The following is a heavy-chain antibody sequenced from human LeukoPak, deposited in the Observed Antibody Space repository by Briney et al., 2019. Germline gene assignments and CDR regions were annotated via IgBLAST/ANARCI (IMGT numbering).Heavy chain of an antibody. D-gene: IGHD1-26*01. J-gene: IGHJ5*02. V-gene: IGHV1-24*01. Sequence: ASVKVSCKVSGYTLTELSMHWVRQAPGKGLEWLGGFDPEDGETLYAQRFQGRVTMTEDTSTGTAYMDLSSLKSEDTAVYYCARSRSEWELPPFLGKGNWFDPWGQGTLVTVSS. CDR2: FDPEDGET. CDR3: ARSRSEWELPPFLGKGNWFDP. CDR1: GYTLTELS.